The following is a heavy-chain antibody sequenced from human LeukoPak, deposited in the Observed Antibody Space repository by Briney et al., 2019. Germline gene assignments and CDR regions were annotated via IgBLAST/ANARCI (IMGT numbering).Heavy chain of an antibody. Sequence: PSETLSLTCTVSGGSISSYYWSWIRQPAGKGLEWIGRIYASGNTNYNPSLKGRVTMTVDTSKNQFSLNLSSVTAADTAVYYCARGRGSSWYYFDSWGQGTLVTVSS. D-gene: IGHD6-13*01. CDR2: IYASGNT. V-gene: IGHV4-4*07. CDR1: GGSISSYY. J-gene: IGHJ4*02. CDR3: ARGRGSSWYYFDS.